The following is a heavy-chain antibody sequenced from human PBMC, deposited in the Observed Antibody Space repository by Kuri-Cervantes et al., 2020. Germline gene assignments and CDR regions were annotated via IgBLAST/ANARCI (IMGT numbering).Heavy chain of an antibody. V-gene: IGHV3-23*01. J-gene: IGHJ6*03. Sequence: GESLKISCAASGFTFSSYAMSWVRQAPGKGLEWVSAIGTGGDTYYADSVKGRFTISRDNSKNTLYLQMNSLRAEDTAVYYCAFYDFGYMDVWGKGTTVTVSS. CDR3: AFYDFGYMDV. D-gene: IGHD3-3*01. CDR1: GFTFSSYA. CDR2: IGTGGDT.